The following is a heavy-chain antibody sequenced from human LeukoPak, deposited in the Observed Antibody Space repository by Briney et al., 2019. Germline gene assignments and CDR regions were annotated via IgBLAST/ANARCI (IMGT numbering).Heavy chain of an antibody. Sequence: PSETLSLTCTVSGYSISSGYYWGWIRQPPGKGLEWIGSIYHSGSTYYNPSLKSRVTISVDTSKNQFSLKLSSVTAADTAVYYCASGGGYSGYDYEDWFDPWGQGTLVTVSS. V-gene: IGHV4-38-2*02. CDR3: ASGGGYSGYDYEDWFDP. D-gene: IGHD5-12*01. J-gene: IGHJ5*02. CDR1: GYSISSGYY. CDR2: IYHSGST.